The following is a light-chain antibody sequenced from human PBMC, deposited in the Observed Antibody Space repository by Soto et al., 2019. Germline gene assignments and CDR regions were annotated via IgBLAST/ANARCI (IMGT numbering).Light chain of an antibody. CDR1: YDISSS. V-gene: IGKV1-9*01. Sequence: DIQLTQSPSFLSASVEDRVTISCRASYDISSSLAWYQQEPGQPPKLLIYDSSTVQTGVPSRFTGSGSGRKFTLTISGLQFGDFATYFCQQLSHYPYTFGQGTKLEI. CDR2: DSS. J-gene: IGKJ2*01. CDR3: QQLSHYPYT.